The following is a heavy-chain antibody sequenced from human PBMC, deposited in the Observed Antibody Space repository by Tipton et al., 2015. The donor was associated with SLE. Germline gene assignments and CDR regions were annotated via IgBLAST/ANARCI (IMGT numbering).Heavy chain of an antibody. CDR1: GCTVSNNY. V-gene: IGHV3-11*01. J-gene: IGHJ2*01. Sequence: SLRLSCAASGCTVSNNYMSWVRQAPGKGLEWISYISTTNTRYYADSVKGRLTVSRDNAKNSLYLQMNSLRVEDTAVYYCARDRGQPYGDWIFDLWGRGTLVTVSS. D-gene: IGHD4-17*01. CDR2: ISTTNTR. CDR3: ARDRGQPYGDWIFDL.